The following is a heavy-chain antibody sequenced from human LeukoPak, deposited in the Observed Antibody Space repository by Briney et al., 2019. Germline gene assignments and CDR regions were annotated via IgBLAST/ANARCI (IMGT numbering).Heavy chain of an antibody. CDR2: ISVYNDNA. CDR3: ARSGPKDWALDY. Sequence: ASVKVSCKASGYTFSNYVLTWVRQAPGQGLEWMGWISVYNDNAIYAQKFEGRVTMTTDTSTSTGYMELRSLRFDDTAVYHCARSGPKDWALDYWGRGTLVSVSS. V-gene: IGHV1-18*01. CDR1: GYTFSNYV. D-gene: IGHD1-14*01. J-gene: IGHJ4*02.